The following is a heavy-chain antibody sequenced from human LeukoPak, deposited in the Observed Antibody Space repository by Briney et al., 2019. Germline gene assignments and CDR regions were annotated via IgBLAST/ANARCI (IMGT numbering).Heavy chain of an antibody. D-gene: IGHD6-19*01. V-gene: IGHV3-23*01. CDR2: ISGSGGST. CDR1: GFTFSSYA. J-gene: IGHJ4*02. Sequence: GGSLRLSCAASGFTFSSYAMSWVRQAPGKGLEWVSAISGSGGSTYYADFVKGRFTISRDNSKNTLYLQMNSLRAEDTAVYYCAASGYSSGWYYYWGQGTLVTVSS. CDR3: AASGYSSGWYYY.